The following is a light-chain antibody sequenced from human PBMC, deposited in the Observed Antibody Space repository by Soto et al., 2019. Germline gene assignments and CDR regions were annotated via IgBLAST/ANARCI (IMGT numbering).Light chain of an antibody. CDR1: RNIDTY. Sequence: EVVLTQSPATLSSSPGESVTLSCRASRNIDTYLAWYQQRPGQAPRLLIYDATSLESGVSSRFSGSGYGTDFTLSINNLQPDDFATYYCQQYNRLITFGQGTRLEIK. V-gene: IGKV3-11*01. CDR2: DAT. CDR3: QQYNRLIT. J-gene: IGKJ5*01.